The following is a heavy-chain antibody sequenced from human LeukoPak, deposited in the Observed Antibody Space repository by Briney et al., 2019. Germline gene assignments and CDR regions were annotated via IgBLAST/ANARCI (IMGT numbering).Heavy chain of an antibody. Sequence: SETLSLTCTVSNYSISSGYYKGWIRPPPGKGLEWIGTIYHSGSTYYNPSLKSRVNISVDKSKNQFALKLTSVTAADTAVYYCARDSGTTGEVTFDPWGQGTLVTVSS. CDR1: NYSISSGYY. CDR2: IYHSGST. D-gene: IGHD3-10*01. V-gene: IGHV4-38-2*02. J-gene: IGHJ5*02. CDR3: ARDSGTTGEVTFDP.